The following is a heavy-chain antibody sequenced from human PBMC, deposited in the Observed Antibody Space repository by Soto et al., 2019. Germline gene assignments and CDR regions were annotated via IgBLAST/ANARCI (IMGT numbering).Heavy chain of an antibody. D-gene: IGHD3-10*01. CDR2: IYFSGST. Sequence: QVQLQESGPGLVKPSQTLSLTCTVSGDSISSDVYYWSWIRQRPGKGLEWIGYIYFSGSTYYNPSLKSRVTISIDMSKKQFSLGLSSVTAADTAVYYCARAPGLRSGSYLNFDYWGQGTLVTVSS. V-gene: IGHV4-31*03. J-gene: IGHJ4*02. CDR1: GDSISSDVYY. CDR3: ARAPGLRSGSYLNFDY.